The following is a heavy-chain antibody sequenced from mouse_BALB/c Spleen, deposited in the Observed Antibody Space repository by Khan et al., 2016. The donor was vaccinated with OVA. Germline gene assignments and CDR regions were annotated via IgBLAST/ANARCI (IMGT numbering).Heavy chain of an antibody. CDR2: IWSDGST. D-gene: IGHD2-10*01. CDR3: ARQPYYHYYVTDY. V-gene: IGHV2-6-1*01. J-gene: IGHJ4*01. CDR1: GFSLTDYG. Sequence: VQLKESGPALVAPSQSLSITCTISGFSLTDYGVHWVRQPPGKGLEWLVVIWSDGSTTYNSALKSRLSISKDNSKSQVFLKMNSLQTDDTAVYYCARQPYYHYYVTDYWGEGTSVTVAS.